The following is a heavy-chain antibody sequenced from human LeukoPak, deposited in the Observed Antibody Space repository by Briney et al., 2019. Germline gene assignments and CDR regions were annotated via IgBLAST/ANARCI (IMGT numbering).Heavy chain of an antibody. J-gene: IGHJ4*02. CDR1: GGSFSGYY. CDR2: INHSGST. V-gene: IGHV4-34*01. CDR3: ARRRGYSYGSLDY. D-gene: IGHD5-18*01. Sequence: SETLSLTCAVYGGSFSGYYWSWIRQPPGKGLEWIGEINHSGSTNYNPSLKSRVTISVDTSKNQFSLKLSSVTAADTAVYYCARRRGYSYGSLDYWGQGTLVTVSS.